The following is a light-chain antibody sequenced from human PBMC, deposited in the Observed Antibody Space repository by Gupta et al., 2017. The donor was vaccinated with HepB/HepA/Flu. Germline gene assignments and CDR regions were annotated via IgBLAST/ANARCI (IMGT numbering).Light chain of an antibody. Sequence: EILLTQSPGTLSLSPGETATLSCRASQTISSSFLAWYQQKPGQAPRLLIYGAFSRAAGIPDRFSGSGSGTDFTLTITRLEPEDFAVYYCQQVGSSLWTFGQGTKVEIK. CDR3: QQVGSSLWT. CDR2: GAF. J-gene: IGKJ1*01. V-gene: IGKV3-20*01. CDR1: QTISSSF.